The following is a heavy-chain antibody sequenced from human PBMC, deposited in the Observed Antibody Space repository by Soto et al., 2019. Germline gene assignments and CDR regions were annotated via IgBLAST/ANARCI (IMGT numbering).Heavy chain of an antibody. Sequence: PSETLSLTCTVSGGSISSYYWSWIRQPPGKELQYIGYIYYSGSTNYNPSLKSRVTISDDTSTNQFSLTLTSVTAADTAVYYCATQEVGGSYVYTFDPWGQGTLVTVSS. CDR2: IYYSGST. D-gene: IGHD1-26*01. V-gene: IGHV4-59*08. CDR1: GGSISSYY. CDR3: ATQEVGGSYVYTFDP. J-gene: IGHJ5*02.